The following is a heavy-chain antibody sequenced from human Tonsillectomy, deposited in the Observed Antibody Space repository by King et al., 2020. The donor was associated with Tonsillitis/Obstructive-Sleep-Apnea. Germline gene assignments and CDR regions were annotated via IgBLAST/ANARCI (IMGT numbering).Heavy chain of an antibody. CDR2: ISSSGSTI. CDR3: ARAGYDFWSGYYSYYFDY. V-gene: IGHV3-48*03. Sequence: VQLVESGGGLVQPGGSLRLSCAASGFTFSSYEINWVRQAPGKGLEGVSYISSSGSTIYYADSVRGRFTISRDNAKNSLYLQMNSLRAEDTAVYYCARAGYDFWSGYYSYYFDYWGQGTLVTVSS. D-gene: IGHD3-3*01. J-gene: IGHJ4*02. CDR1: GFTFSSYE.